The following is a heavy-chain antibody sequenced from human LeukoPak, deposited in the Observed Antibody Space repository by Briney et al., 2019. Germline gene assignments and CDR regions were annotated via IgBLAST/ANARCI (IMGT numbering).Heavy chain of an antibody. Sequence: SETLSHTCTVSGGSISSYYSSWIRQPPGKGLEWIGYIYYSGSASYNPSLKSRVTISVDTSKNQFSLKVRSVTAADTAVYYCARELGVATFDYWGQGTLVTVSS. CDR1: GGSISSYY. CDR3: ARELGVATFDY. J-gene: IGHJ4*02. D-gene: IGHD5-12*01. CDR2: IYYSGSA. V-gene: IGHV4-59*01.